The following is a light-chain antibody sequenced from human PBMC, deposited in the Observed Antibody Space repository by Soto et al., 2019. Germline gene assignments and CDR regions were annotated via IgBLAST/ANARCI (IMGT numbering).Light chain of an antibody. CDR2: DVS. CDR3: QQYGSTPLT. CDR1: QSVRNNY. J-gene: IGKJ4*01. Sequence: EIVLTQSPGTLSLSPGERATLSCRASQSVRNNYLVWYQQRPGQPPRFLMYDVSTRAAGIPDRFSGSGSGTDFTLTISRLEPGDFAVYYCQQYGSTPLTFGGGTKVDIK. V-gene: IGKV3-20*01.